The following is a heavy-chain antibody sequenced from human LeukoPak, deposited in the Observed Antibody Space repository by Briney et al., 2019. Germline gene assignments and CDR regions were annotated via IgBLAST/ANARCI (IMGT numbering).Heavy chain of an antibody. D-gene: IGHD4-17*01. CDR2: TRSSGST. V-gene: IGHV3-48*03. CDR3: ARERVTTRGDALDL. CDR1: GXSFSSYE. Sequence: GGSLRLSCAASGXSFSSYEVNWVRQAPGKGLESISYTRSSGSTEYADAVKGRFTISRDNAKNSLFLQMNSLIAGDTAIYYCARERVTTRGDALDLWGQGTRVTVSS. J-gene: IGHJ3*01.